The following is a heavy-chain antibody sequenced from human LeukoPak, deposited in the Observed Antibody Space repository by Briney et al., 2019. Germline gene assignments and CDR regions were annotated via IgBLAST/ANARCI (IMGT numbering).Heavy chain of an antibody. CDR2: IRPDSGGT. Sequence: ASVKVSCKASGYTFTAYSMHWVRQAPGQGLEWMGWIRPDSGGTNDAQSFQGRVTMTRDTSISTVYMELTSLRSDDTAVYYCARVGYGFGELLNFDYWGQGTLVTVSS. D-gene: IGHD3-10*01. CDR1: GYTFTAYS. V-gene: IGHV1-2*02. CDR3: ARVGYGFGELLNFDY. J-gene: IGHJ4*02.